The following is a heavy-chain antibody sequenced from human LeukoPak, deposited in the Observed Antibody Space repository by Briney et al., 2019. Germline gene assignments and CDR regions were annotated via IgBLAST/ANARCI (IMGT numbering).Heavy chain of an antibody. CDR2: ISWNSGSI. D-gene: IGHD5-24*01. J-gene: IGHJ6*02. V-gene: IGHV3-9*01. Sequence: GRSLRLSCAASGFTFDDYAMHWVRQAPGKGLEWVSGISWNSGSIGYADSVKGRFTISRDNAKNSPYLQMDSLRAEDTALYYCAKDSWMATTHPNYYYYYGMDVWGQGTTVTVSS. CDR1: GFTFDDYA. CDR3: AKDSWMATTHPNYYYYYGMDV.